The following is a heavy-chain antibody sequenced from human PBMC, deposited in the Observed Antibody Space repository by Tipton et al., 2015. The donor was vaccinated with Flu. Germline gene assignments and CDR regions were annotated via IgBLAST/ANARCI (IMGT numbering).Heavy chain of an antibody. CDR3: ARRDYSNYVSDPKGWFDP. CDR1: GDSIRSDYY. Sequence: GSLRLSCTLSGDSIRSDYYWGWVRQPPGKGLEWIGNIFHTGSTYHNPSLKSRVTISINTSKNQFSLTVFSVTAADSAVYYCARRDYSNYVSDPKGWFDPWRQGTLVAVSS. J-gene: IGHJ5*02. D-gene: IGHD4-11*01. CDR2: IFHTGST. V-gene: IGHV4-38-2*02.